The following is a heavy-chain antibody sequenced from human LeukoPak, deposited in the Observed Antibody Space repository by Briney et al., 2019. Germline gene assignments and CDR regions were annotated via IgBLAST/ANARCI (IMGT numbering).Heavy chain of an antibody. Sequence: SETLSLTCTVSGGSISSYYWSWIRQPPGKGLEWIGYIYYSGSTNYNPSLKSRVTISVDTSKNQFSLKLSSVTAADTAVYYCARGQWEQLNRPFDYWGQGTLATVSS. CDR3: ARGQWEQLNRPFDY. CDR2: IYYSGST. J-gene: IGHJ4*02. D-gene: IGHD1-26*01. V-gene: IGHV4-59*01. CDR1: GGSISSYY.